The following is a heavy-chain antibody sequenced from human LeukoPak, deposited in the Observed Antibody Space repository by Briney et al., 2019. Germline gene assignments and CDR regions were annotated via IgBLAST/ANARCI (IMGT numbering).Heavy chain of an antibody. Sequence: GGSLRLSCAASGFTFGSYTMDWVRQAPGKGLEWVSYISSSDSTIYYADSVKGRFTISRDNAKNSLYLQMNSLRDEDTAVYYCAREVLTGSYYIDYWGQGTLVTVSS. V-gene: IGHV3-48*02. CDR3: AREVLTGSYYIDY. CDR1: GFTFGSYT. D-gene: IGHD3-10*01. CDR2: ISSSDSTI. J-gene: IGHJ4*02.